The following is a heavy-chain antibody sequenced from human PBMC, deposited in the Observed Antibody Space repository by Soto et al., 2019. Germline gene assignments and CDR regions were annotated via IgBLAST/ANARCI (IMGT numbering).Heavy chain of an antibody. D-gene: IGHD3-16*01. CDR2: INPYNANV. CDR3: ARDRVAGILGDAFEI. CDR1: GYTFTNHG. V-gene: IGHV1-18*04. Sequence: QVQLVQSGAEVKKPGASVKVSCKTSGYTFTNHGINWVRQAPGQGLEWMGWINPYNANVNYAQKLQGRGTMTTDTSTSTAYLDLRRLTSADTAIYYCARDRVAGILGDAFEIWGQGTMVTVSS. J-gene: IGHJ3*02.